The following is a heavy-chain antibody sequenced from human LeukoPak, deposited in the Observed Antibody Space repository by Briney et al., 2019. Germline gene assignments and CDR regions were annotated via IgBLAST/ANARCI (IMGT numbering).Heavy chain of an antibody. Sequence: RRSLRLSCAASGFTFSNYGMHWVRHAPDEGLEWVAVIWFDGSKKYHADSVKGRFSISRDNSTNTLYLQTNSLRAEDTAVYYCARGRGYDGSDYYYGFFDYWGQGTLVTVSS. V-gene: IGHV3-33*08. CDR3: ARGRGYDGSDYYYGFFDY. J-gene: IGHJ4*02. CDR2: IWFDGSKK. CDR1: GFTFSNYG. D-gene: IGHD3-22*01.